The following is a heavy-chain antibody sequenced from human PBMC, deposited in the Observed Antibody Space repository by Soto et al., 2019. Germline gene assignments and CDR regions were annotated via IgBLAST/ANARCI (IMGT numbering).Heavy chain of an antibody. CDR1: GGSISSSSYY. V-gene: IGHV4-39*01. D-gene: IGHD1-26*01. J-gene: IGHJ4*02. CDR2: IYYSGST. CDR3: ARQFYFFSRDSSGRGSPSDY. Sequence: SETLSLTCTVSGGSISSSSYYWGWIRQPPGKGLEWIGSIYYSGSTYYNPSLKSRVTISVDTSKNQFSLKLSSVTAADTAVYYCARQFYFFSRDSSGRGSPSDYWGQGTLVTVSS.